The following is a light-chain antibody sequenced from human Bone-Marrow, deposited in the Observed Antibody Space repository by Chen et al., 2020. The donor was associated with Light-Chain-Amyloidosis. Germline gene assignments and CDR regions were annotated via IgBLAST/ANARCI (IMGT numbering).Light chain of an antibody. CDR1: QTSSSTY. CDR2: GSS. Sequence: EIVLTQSPGTLSLSPGEGANLSCRASQTSSSTYLTWYQQKFGQAPRLIIYGSSSSATGIPVRFPGSGSGTAFTLTVNRLEPQECATYDCQQDGTSPLTFGGGTKVEIK. V-gene: IGKV3-20*01. J-gene: IGKJ4*01. CDR3: QQDGTSPLT.